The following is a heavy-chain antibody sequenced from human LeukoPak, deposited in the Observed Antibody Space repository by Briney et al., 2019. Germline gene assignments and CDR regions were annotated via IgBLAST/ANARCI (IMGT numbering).Heavy chain of an antibody. CDR3: ARHSDRRDDY. J-gene: IGHJ4*02. V-gene: IGHV3-7*05. CDR2: IKPDGGDK. Sequence: GGCLRLSCAASVFTFSSHWMTWVRQAPGKRLQWVASIKPDGGDKYYVGSVKGRFIISRDNAKNSLFLQMSSLGVGDTAVYYCARHSDRRDDYWGQGMLVTVSS. CDR1: VFTFSSHW.